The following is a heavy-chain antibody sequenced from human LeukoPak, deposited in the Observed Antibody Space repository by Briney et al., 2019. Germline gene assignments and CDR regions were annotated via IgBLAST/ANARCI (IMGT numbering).Heavy chain of an antibody. CDR2: ISYDGSNK. D-gene: IGHD5-18*01. CDR3: ARDKAQTRWIQLWSPYFDY. J-gene: IGHJ4*02. V-gene: IGHV3-30*03. Sequence: GGSLRLSCAASGFTFSSYGMHWVRQAPGRGLEWVAVISYDGSNKYYADSVKGRFTISRDNSKNTLYLQMNSLRAEDTAVYYCARDKAQTRWIQLWSPYFDYWGQGTLVTVSS. CDR1: GFTFSSYG.